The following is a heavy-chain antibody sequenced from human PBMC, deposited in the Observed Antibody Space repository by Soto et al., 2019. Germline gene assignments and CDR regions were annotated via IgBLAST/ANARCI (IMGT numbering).Heavy chain of an antibody. V-gene: IGHV1-69*01. Sequence: QVQLVQSGTEVKNPGSSVRVSCKASGASFRTDAISWVRQAPGQGLEWMGRIVPVFGTTNFAQRFQGRVTITADESTRTAYMYLSSLRSEDTAVYYCARSMATTVVFDIWGQGTIVTVSS. D-gene: IGHD4-17*01. CDR3: ARSMATTVVFDI. CDR2: IVPVFGTT. CDR1: GASFRTDA. J-gene: IGHJ3*02.